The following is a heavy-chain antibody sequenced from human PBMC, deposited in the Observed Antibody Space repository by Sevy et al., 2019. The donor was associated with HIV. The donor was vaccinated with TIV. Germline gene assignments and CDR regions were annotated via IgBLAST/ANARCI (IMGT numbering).Heavy chain of an antibody. D-gene: IGHD1-1*01. CDR1: GGTFSSYA. Sequence: ASVKVSCKASGGTFSSYAISWVRQAPGQGLEWMGGIIPIFGTANYAQKFQGRVTITADESTSTAYMELSSLRSEDTAVDYCASDIFPGTSNGMDVWGQGTTVTVSS. CDR2: IIPIFGTA. V-gene: IGHV1-69*13. J-gene: IGHJ6*02. CDR3: ASDIFPGTSNGMDV.